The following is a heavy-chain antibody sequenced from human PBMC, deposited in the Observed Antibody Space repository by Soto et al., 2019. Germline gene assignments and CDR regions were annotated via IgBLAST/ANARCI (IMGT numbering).Heavy chain of an antibody. CDR2: INHSGST. Sequence: SETLSLTCAVYGGSFSGYYRSWVRQPPGKGLEWIAEINHSGSTNYNPSLKSRVTISVDTSKNYFSLKLSFVTAADTVVYYCARALPVSRYCISIDCPRSGMDVWGQGTTVTVSS. V-gene: IGHV4-34*01. J-gene: IGHJ6*02. CDR3: ARALPVSRYCISIDCPRSGMDV. CDR1: GGSFSGYY. D-gene: IGHD2-2*01.